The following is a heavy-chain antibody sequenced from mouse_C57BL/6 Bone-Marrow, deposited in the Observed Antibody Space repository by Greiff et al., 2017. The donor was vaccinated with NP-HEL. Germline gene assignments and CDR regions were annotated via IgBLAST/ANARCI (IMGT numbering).Heavy chain of an antibody. V-gene: IGHV5-17*01. Sequence: EVKLVESGGGLVKPGGSLKLSCAASGFTFSDYGMHWVRQAPEKGLEWVAYISSGSSTIYYADTVKGRFTISRDNAKNTLFLQMTSLRAEDTAMYYCASSLTGFAYWGQGTLVTVSA. CDR3: ASSLTGFAY. D-gene: IGHD1-1*01. J-gene: IGHJ3*01. CDR2: ISSGSSTI. CDR1: GFTFSDYG.